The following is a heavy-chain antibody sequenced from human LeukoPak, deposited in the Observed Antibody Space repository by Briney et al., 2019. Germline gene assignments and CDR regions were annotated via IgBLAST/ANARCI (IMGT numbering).Heavy chain of an antibody. J-gene: IGHJ4*02. D-gene: IGHD2-8*02. V-gene: IGHV3-23*01. CDR2: IGNTVDKT. CDR3: VRDSGGVPDY. CDR1: GFTFSSYA. Sequence: GGSLRLSCAASGFTFSSYAMSWVRQAPGKGLEWVSSIGNTVDKTHYAASVKGRFTISRDNSKNTLSLQMNSLRAEDTAVYYCVRDSGGVPDYWGQGTLVTVSS.